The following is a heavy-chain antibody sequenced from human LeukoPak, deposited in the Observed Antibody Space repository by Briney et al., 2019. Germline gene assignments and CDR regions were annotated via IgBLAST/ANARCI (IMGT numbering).Heavy chain of an antibody. J-gene: IGHJ5*02. CDR1: GYTLTELS. CDR2: FDPEDGET. V-gene: IGHV1-24*01. Sequence: ASVKVSCKVSGYTLTELSMHWVRQTPGKGLEWMGGFDPEDGETIYAQKFQGRVTMTEDTSTDTAYMELSSLRSDDTAVYYCARSGGGYCSSTSCYEMSAWFDPWGQGTLVTVSS. CDR3: ARSGGGYCSSTSCYEMSAWFDP. D-gene: IGHD2-2*01.